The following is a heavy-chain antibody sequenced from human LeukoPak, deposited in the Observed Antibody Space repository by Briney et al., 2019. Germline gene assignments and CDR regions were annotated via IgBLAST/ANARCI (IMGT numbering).Heavy chain of an antibody. J-gene: IGHJ4*02. V-gene: IGHV3-7*01. D-gene: IGHD5-12*01. CDR1: GFTLSSYW. CDR3: ARSPSDWGYSGYDPL. Sequence: PGGSLRLSCTASGFTLSSYWMIWVRQAPGKGLECVANINQDGSERYYVDSVKGRFTISRENAKNLLYLQISSLRAEDTAVYYCARSPSDWGYSGYDPLWGQGTLVTVSS. CDR2: INQDGSER.